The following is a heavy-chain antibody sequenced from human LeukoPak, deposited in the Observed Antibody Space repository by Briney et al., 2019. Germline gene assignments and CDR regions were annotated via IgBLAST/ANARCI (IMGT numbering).Heavy chain of an antibody. J-gene: IGHJ4*02. D-gene: IGHD1-26*01. CDR1: GDTFNNYG. V-gene: IGHV1-69*13. CDR2: IIPIYRKA. Sequence: SVKVSCKASGDTFNNYGFSWMRQAPGQGLEWMGGIIPIYRKANYAQKFQGRVTITADEFTSTAYMELRSLRSEDTAVYYCARVKSKYSGSYFDYWGQGTLVTVSS. CDR3: ARVKSKYSGSYFDY.